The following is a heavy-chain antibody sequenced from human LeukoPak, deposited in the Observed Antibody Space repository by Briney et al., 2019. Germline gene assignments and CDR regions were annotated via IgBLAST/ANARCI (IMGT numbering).Heavy chain of an antibody. D-gene: IGHD4-11*01. V-gene: IGHV1-24*01. CDR3: ARDGLGLQRTYYYYYMDV. Sequence: GASVKVSCKVYGYTLTELSMHWVRQAPGKGLEWMGGFDPEDGETIYAQKFQGRVTMTRDMSTSTVYMELSSLRSEDTAVYYCARDGLGLQRTYYYYYMDVWGKGTTVTVSS. CDR2: FDPEDGET. J-gene: IGHJ6*03. CDR1: GYTLTELS.